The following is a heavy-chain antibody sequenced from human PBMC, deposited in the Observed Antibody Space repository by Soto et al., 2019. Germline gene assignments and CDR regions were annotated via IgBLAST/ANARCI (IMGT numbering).Heavy chain of an antibody. V-gene: IGHV1-69*06. CDR2: VISLFGTA. Sequence: SVKVSCKASGGTFSSHSINWVRQARGRGLEWMGGVISLFGTANYAHNFKGRATITADKSTSTAYMALKSLRSEDTAVYYCAREVGYADFSAALVHWGQGTLVTVSS. D-gene: IGHD4-17*01. CDR1: GGTFSSHS. CDR3: AREVGYADFSAALVH. J-gene: IGHJ4*02.